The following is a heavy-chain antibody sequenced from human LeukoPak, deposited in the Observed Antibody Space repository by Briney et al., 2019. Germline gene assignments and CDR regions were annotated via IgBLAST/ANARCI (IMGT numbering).Heavy chain of an antibody. V-gene: IGHV4-59*01. J-gene: IGHJ5*02. CDR3: ARGEDYDFWSGYYPNWFDP. Sequence: SETLSLTCIVSGGSITNNYWSWIRQPPGKGLEWIGYIYYSGSTNYNPSLKSRATISVDTSKNQFSLKLSSVTAADTAVYYCARGEDYDFWSGYYPNWFDPWGQGTLVTVSS. D-gene: IGHD3-3*01. CDR1: GGSITNNY. CDR2: IYYSGST.